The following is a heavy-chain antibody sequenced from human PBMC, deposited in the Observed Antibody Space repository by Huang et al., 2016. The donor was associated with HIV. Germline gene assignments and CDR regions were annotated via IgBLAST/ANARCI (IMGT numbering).Heavy chain of an antibody. D-gene: IGHD1-1*01. Sequence: QVQLQQWGAGLLKPSETLSLTCAVYGGSFSGYYWSWIRQSPGKGPEWIGEINHSGSTNYNPSLKSRLTISVDRSKNQFSLKLSSVTAADTAVYYCARERMMSWLDDHDAFDIWGQGTMVTVSS. V-gene: IGHV4-34*01. CDR1: GGSFSGYY. J-gene: IGHJ3*02. CDR3: ARERMMSWLDDHDAFDI. CDR2: INHSGST.